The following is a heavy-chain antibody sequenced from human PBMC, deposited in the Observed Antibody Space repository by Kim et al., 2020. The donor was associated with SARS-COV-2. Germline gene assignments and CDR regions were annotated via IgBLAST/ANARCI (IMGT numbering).Heavy chain of an antibody. CDR3: ARQGSGSYRFGAFAFDY. D-gene: IGHD3-16*02. J-gene: IGHJ4*02. Sequence: LKSRVTISVDTSKNQFSLKLSSVTAADTAVYYCARQGSGSYRFGAFAFDYWGQGTLVTVSS. V-gene: IGHV4-39*01.